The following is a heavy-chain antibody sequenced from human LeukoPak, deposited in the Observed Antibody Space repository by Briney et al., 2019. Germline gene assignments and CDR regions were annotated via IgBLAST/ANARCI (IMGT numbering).Heavy chain of an antibody. Sequence: AGGSLRLSCAASGFTFSDYYMSWIRQAPGKGLGWVSYISSSSSYTNYADSVKGRFTISRDNAKNSLYLQMNSLRAEDTAVYYCARGHIAAAGLFDYWGQGTLVTVSS. V-gene: IGHV3-11*06. CDR1: GFTFSDYY. CDR3: ARGHIAAAGLFDY. CDR2: ISSSSSYT. J-gene: IGHJ4*02. D-gene: IGHD6-13*01.